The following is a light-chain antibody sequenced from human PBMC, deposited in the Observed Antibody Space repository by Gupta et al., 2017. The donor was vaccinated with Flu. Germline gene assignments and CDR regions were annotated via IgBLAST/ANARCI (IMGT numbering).Light chain of an antibody. Sequence: SSDVGGYNYVSWYQQHPGKAPKLMIYEVSKRPSWVPDRFSGSKSGNTASLTVSGLQAEDEADYYCSSYAGSNNFVVFGGGTKMTVL. J-gene: IGLJ2*01. CDR3: SSYAGSNNFVV. CDR1: SSDVGGYNY. CDR2: EVS. V-gene: IGLV2-8*01.